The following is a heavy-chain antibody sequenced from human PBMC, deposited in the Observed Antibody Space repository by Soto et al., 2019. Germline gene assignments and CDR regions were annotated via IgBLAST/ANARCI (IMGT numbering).Heavy chain of an antibody. D-gene: IGHD6-13*01. CDR3: AKPSWSSSWYVAGCDY. V-gene: IGHV3-30*18. CDR2: ISNDGSNK. J-gene: IGHJ4*02. Sequence: GGSLRLSCAASGFTFSSYGMHWVRQAPGKGLEWVAVISNDGSNKYYADSVQGRFTISRDNSKNTLYLQMNSLRPEDRAVYYCAKPSWSSSWYVAGCDYWGQGTLVTVSS. CDR1: GFTFSSYG.